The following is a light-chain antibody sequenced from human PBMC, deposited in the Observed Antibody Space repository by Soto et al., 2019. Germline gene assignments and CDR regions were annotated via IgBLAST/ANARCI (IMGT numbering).Light chain of an antibody. J-gene: IGKJ1*01. Sequence: DIQMTQSPSSLSASVGDRVTITCRASQGIRKDLGWYQQKPGKAPKGLIFAASSLQSGVPSRFSGSGSGTEFTLTISSLQPEDSATYYCLQHNSYQWTFGQGTKVEIK. CDR3: LQHNSYQWT. V-gene: IGKV1-17*01. CDR2: AAS. CDR1: QGIRKD.